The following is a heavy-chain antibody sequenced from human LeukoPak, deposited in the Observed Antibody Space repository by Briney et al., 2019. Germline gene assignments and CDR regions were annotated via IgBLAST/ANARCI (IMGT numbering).Heavy chain of an antibody. D-gene: IGHD3-3*01. CDR3: AKGYDFWSGIGDY. Sequence: GGSLRLSCAASGFTFSSSAMSWVRQAPGKGLEWVAFIRYDGSNKYCADSVKGRFTISRDNSKNTLYLQMNSLRAEDTAVYYCAKGYDFWSGIGDYWGQGTLVTVSS. CDR1: GFTFSSSA. CDR2: IRYDGSNK. V-gene: IGHV3-30*02. J-gene: IGHJ4*02.